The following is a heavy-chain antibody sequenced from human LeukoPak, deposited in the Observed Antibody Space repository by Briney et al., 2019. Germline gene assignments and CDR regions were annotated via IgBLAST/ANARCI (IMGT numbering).Heavy chain of an antibody. CDR3: AKRDGYNSGPFDY. CDR2: IQSDGSDQ. D-gene: IGHD5-24*01. Sequence: GGSLRLSCAASGFTFSSYGMRWVRQAPGKGLEWVAFIQSDGSDQYYADSVKGRLSISRDNSKNTLYLQMNSLRTEDTAVYYCAKRDGYNSGPFDYWGQGTLVTVSS. CDR1: GFTFSSYG. J-gene: IGHJ4*02. V-gene: IGHV3-30*02.